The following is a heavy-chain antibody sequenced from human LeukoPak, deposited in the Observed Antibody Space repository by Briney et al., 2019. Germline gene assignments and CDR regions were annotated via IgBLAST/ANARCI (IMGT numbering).Heavy chain of an antibody. D-gene: IGHD6-19*01. CDR2: INPNSGGT. CDR3: ARGIRVAGRY. Sequence: ASVKVSCEASGYTFTGYSIYWVRQAPGQGLEWMGWINPNSGGTNYAQKFQGRVTMTRDTSITTAYMELSSLRSDDTAVYYCARGIRVAGRYWGQGTLVTVSS. J-gene: IGHJ4*02. CDR1: GYTFTGYS. V-gene: IGHV1-2*02.